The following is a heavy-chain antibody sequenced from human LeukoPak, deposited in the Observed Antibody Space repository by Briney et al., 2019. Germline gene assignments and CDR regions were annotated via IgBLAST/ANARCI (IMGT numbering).Heavy chain of an antibody. D-gene: IGHD3-9*01. CDR2: ISPSGGST. J-gene: IGHJ4*02. V-gene: IGHV1-46*01. CDR1: GYTFTGYW. CDR3: ARSFSILTGYDIDY. Sequence: ASVKVSCKAFGYTFTGYWMHWVRQAPGQGPEWMGVISPSGGSTIYAQKFKGRVTLTRDMSTSTDYLELSSLRSEDTAVYYCARSFSILTGYDIDYWGQGTLVTVSS.